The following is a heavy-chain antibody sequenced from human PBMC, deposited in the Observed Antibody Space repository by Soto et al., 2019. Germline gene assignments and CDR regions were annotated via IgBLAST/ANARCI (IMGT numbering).Heavy chain of an antibody. CDR3: VRGDILTGYYKFNWFDL. Sequence: QVQLVQSGAEVKKPGSSVKVSCKTSGGTFSSFSISWVRQAPGQGLEWMGGIIPIFGSAKYAQKFQERVTITTDESTITGYMELSSLRSDATAVFYWVRGDILTGYYKFNWFDLWGKGTLVTVSS. V-gene: IGHV1-69*01. CDR2: IIPIFGSA. D-gene: IGHD3-9*01. CDR1: GGTFSSFS. J-gene: IGHJ5*02.